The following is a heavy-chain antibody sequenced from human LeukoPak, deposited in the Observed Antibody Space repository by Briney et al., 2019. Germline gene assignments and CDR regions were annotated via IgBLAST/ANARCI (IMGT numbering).Heavy chain of an antibody. J-gene: IGHJ4*02. CDR1: GGSFSGYY. CDR2: INHSGST. CDR3: ARGLNY. V-gene: IGHV4-34*01. Sequence: MSSETLSLTCAVYGGSFSGYYWSWIRQPPGKGLEWIGEINHSGSTNYNPSLKSRVTISVDTSKNQFSLKPSSVTAADTAVYYCARGLNYWGQGTLVTVSS.